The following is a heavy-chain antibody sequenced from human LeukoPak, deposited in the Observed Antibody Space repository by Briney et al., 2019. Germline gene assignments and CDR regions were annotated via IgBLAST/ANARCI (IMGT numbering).Heavy chain of an antibody. D-gene: IGHD5-12*01. J-gene: IGHJ4*02. CDR1: ASFFASNV. CDR3: VKGPRRYSGRYDS. Sequence: GGSLRFSCAAYASFFASNVMAWVPQAPGKGLKWVANITGAGGGTNYADCVKGRFTISRDNSENSVYLQMNSLRVEDTAMYYCVKGPRRYSGRYDSWGQGTLVTVSP. V-gene: IGHV3-23*01. CDR2: ITGAGGGT.